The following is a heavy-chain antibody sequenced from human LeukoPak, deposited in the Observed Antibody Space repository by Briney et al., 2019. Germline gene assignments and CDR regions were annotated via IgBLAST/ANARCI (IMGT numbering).Heavy chain of an antibody. D-gene: IGHD3-10*01. V-gene: IGHV5-51*01. CDR1: GYSFTSYW. CDR3: ARLFTMVRGVIPFDY. J-gene: IGHJ4*02. Sequence: GESLKISCKGSGYSFTSYWIGWVRQMPGKGLEWMGIIYPGDSDTRYSPSFQGQVTISADKSISTAYLQWSSLKASDTAMYYCARLFTMVRGVIPFDYWGQGTLVIVSS. CDR2: IYPGDSDT.